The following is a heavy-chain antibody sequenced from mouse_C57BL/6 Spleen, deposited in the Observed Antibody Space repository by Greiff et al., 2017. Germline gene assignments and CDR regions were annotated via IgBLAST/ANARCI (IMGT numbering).Heavy chain of an antibody. CDR3: ALITTVVATDY. CDR1: GYTFTSYW. D-gene: IGHD1-1*01. J-gene: IGHJ2*01. V-gene: IGHV1-52*01. Sequence: QVQLKQSGAELVRPGSSVKLSCKASGYTFTSYWMHWVKQRPIQGLEWIGHIDPSDSETHYNQKFKDKATLTVDKSSRTAYMQLSSLTSEDSADYYCALITTVVATDYWGQGTTLTVSS. CDR2: IDPSDSET.